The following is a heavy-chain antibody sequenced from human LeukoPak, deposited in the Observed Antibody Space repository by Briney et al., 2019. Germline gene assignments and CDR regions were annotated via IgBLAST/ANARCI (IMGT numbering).Heavy chain of an antibody. Sequence: SETLSLTCTVSGGSISSYYWSWIRQPPGKGLEWIGYISYSGSTNYNPSLKSRVTISVDTSKNQFSLKLTSVTAADTAVYYCARHSVCFDPWGQGTLVTVSS. CDR1: GGSISSYY. J-gene: IGHJ5*02. CDR2: ISYSGST. V-gene: IGHV4-59*08. CDR3: ARHSVCFDP.